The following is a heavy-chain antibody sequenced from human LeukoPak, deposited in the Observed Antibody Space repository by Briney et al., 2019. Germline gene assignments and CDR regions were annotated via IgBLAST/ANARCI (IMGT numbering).Heavy chain of an antibody. CDR3: AREWIHGGSGSSDYYMDV. J-gene: IGHJ6*03. D-gene: IGHD3-10*01. CDR2: MNPNSGNT. V-gene: IGHV1-8*01. Sequence: ASVKVSCKAPGYTFTSYDINWVRQATGQGLEWMGWMNPNSGNTGYAQKFQGRVTMTRNTSISTAYMELSSLRSEDTAVYYCAREWIHGGSGSSDYYMDVWGKGTTVTVSS. CDR1: GYTFTSYD.